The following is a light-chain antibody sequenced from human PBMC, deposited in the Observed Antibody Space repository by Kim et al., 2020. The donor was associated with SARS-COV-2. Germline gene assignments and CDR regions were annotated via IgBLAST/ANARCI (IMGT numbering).Light chain of an antibody. CDR3: PPWDISTVV. CDR2: EDL. Sequence: SYELTQPPSLSVSPGQTASVTSSFSHLENQFPCWYQLRPVQSPVLVIYEDLKLPSGIPALFSGSTSGNTAPLTITCTQPMDEVAYVFPPWDISTVVFC. J-gene: IGLJ2*01. CDR1: HLENQF. V-gene: IGLV3-1*01.